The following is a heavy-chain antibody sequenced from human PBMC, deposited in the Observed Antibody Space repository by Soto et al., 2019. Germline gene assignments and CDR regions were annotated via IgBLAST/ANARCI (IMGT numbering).Heavy chain of an antibody. CDR2: IWYDGSNK. CDR3: ARAPVYSPHCLVY. Sequence: PGGSLRPSCAAPGFPFSSYGMHWVRQAPGKGLEWVAVIWYDGSNKYYADSVKGRFTISRDNSKNTLYLQMNSLRAEDTAVYYCARAPVYSPHCLVYWGQGT. V-gene: IGHV3-33*01. J-gene: IGHJ4*02. CDR1: GFPFSSYG. D-gene: IGHD2-15*01.